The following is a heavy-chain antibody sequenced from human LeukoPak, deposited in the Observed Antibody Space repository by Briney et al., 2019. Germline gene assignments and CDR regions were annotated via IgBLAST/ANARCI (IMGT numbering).Heavy chain of an antibody. D-gene: IGHD3-22*01. V-gene: IGHV3-7*01. CDR2: IKQDGSEQ. J-gene: IGHJ4*02. CDR1: GFTFSSHW. Sequence: PGGSLRLSCAASGFTFSSHWMSWVRQAPGKGLEWVAYIKQDGSEQSYVDSVKGRFTISRDNAKNSLYLQMNSLRAEDTAVYYCARDPRYYSDLYYFDYWGQGTLVTVSS. CDR3: ARDPRYYSDLYYFDY.